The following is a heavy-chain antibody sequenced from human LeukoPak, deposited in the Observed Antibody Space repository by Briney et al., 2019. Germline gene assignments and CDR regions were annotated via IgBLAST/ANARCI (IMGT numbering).Heavy chain of an antibody. CDR2: INPNSGGT. D-gene: IGHD1-26*01. CDR3: ASYVGASRWGNFDY. Sequence: GASVKVSCKASGYTFTGYYMHWVRQAPGQGLEWMGWINPNSGGTNYAQKFQGRVTMTRDTSISTAYMELSRLRSDDTAVYYCASYVGASRWGNFDYWGQGTLVTVSS. V-gene: IGHV1-2*02. J-gene: IGHJ4*02. CDR1: GYTFTGYY.